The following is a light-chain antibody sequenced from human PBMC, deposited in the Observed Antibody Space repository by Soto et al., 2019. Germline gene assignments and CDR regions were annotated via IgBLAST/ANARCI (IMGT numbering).Light chain of an antibody. J-gene: IGKJ4*01. CDR2: DAS. CDR1: QAINTY. Sequence: DIQLPQSPSFLSASVGDRVTITCRASQAINTYLAWYQQKPGKAPKLLIYDASTLKSGVPSRFSGSGSGTEFSLTISNLQPEDFATYYCQHLNSYPLTFGGGTKVDIK. V-gene: IGKV1-9*01. CDR3: QHLNSYPLT.